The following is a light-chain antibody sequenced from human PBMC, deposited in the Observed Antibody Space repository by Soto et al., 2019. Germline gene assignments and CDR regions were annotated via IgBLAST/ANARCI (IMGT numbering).Light chain of an antibody. V-gene: IGKV1-27*01. J-gene: IGKJ5*01. CDR1: QDISVY. CDR2: SAS. CDR3: QKFNTPPLT. Sequence: DIQMTQSPSSLSASVGDRVTITCRASQDISVYLAWYQQKPGKVPKLLIYSASTLQSGVPSRFSGSGSGTYFTLTTSSLQPEDVEIYYCQKFNTPPLTFGKGPGLVI.